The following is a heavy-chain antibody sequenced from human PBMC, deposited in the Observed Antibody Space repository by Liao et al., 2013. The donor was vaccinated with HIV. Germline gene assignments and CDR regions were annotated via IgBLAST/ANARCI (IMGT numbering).Heavy chain of an antibody. D-gene: IGHD3-22*01. CDR3: ARDVGFLLDRGGSSRTFAYLYYTDV. J-gene: IGHJ6*03. V-gene: IGHV4-30-2*01. CDR2: ISHSGNT. Sequence: QLQLRESGSGLVRPAQILSLTCGVSGGSINSGGYSWSWIRQPPGKALEWIGYISHSGNTYYNPSLKSRVAISVDGSKNQFSLNLTSVTAADTAIYYCARDVGFLLDRGGSSRTFAYLYYTDVWGRGTTVTVSS. CDR1: GGSINSGGYS.